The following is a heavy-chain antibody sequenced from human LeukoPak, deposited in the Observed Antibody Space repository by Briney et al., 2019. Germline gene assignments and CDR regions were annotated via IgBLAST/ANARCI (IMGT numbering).Heavy chain of an antibody. Sequence: GGSLRLPCAASGFTVSSNYMSWVRQAPGKGLEWVSGIYSGGSTYYADSVKGRFTISRDNSKNTLYLQMNSLRAKYMAVSYCARFVSSLDYWGQGTLVTVSS. D-gene: IGHD6-13*01. CDR3: ARFVSSLDY. CDR1: GFTVSSNY. J-gene: IGHJ4*02. CDR2: IYSGGST. V-gene: IGHV3-53*01.